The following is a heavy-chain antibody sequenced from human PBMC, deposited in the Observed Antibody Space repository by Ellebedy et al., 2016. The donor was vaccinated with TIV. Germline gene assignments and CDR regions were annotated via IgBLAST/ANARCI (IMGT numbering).Heavy chain of an antibody. V-gene: IGHV3-11*01. CDR3: ARADAGGGPDTAMSFDY. D-gene: IGHD5-18*01. CDR1: GFTFSDYY. CDR2: ISRSGSAI. Sequence: GESLKISXAASGFTFSDYYMNWIRQAPGKGLEWVSYISRSGSAIYYADSVKGRFTISRDNAKNSLYLQLNSLRAEDTAVYYCARADAGGGPDTAMSFDYWGQGTLVTVSS. J-gene: IGHJ4*02.